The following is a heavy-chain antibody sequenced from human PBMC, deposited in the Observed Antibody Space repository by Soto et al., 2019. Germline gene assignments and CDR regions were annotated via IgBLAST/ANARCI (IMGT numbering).Heavy chain of an antibody. CDR3: ATYTSLDY. V-gene: IGHV3-53*02. Sequence: EVQLVETGGGLIQPGGSLRLSCAASGFTVSNNYMSWVRQAPGKGLECVSLISSGGSTFYADSVKGRFTISRDNSKNTLFLQMNSLRAEDTAVYFCATYTSLDYWGQGTLVTVSS. CDR1: GFTVSNNY. CDR2: ISSGGST. D-gene: IGHD2-2*02. J-gene: IGHJ4*02.